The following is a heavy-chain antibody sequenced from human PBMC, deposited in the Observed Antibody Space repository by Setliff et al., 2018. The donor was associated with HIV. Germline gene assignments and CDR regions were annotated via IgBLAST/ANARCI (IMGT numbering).Heavy chain of an antibody. CDR1: GGTFSSYA. Sequence: GASVKVSCKASGGTFSSYAISWVRQAPGQGLDWMGGIIPVFGTTNYAQKFQGRVTITADESTSTAYMELSSLRSEDTAVYYCARGGVYYYDSSGWSMDYWGQGTPGTVS. CDR2: IIPVFGTT. D-gene: IGHD3-22*01. J-gene: IGHJ4*02. CDR3: ARGGVYYYDSSGWSMDY. V-gene: IGHV1-69*13.